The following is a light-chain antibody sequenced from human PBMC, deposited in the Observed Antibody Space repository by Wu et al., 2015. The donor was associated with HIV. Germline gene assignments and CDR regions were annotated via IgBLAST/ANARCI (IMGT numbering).Light chain of an antibody. CDR1: QSIRSY. CDR2: AAF. V-gene: IGKV1-39*01. J-gene: IGKJ1*01. CDR3: QQSYSTPRT. Sequence: DIQMTQSPSSLSASVGDKVTITCRASQSIRSYLNWYQQKPGKAPKLLIYAAFSLQSGVPSRFSGSGSGTDFTLTISSLRPEDFATYYCQQSYSTPRTFGQGTKVEIK.